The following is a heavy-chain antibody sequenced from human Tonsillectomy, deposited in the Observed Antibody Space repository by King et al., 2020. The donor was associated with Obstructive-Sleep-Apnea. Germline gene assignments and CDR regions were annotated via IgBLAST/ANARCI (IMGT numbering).Heavy chain of an antibody. CDR3: ARDTSGTLDY. J-gene: IGHJ4*02. V-gene: IGHV3-7*01. D-gene: IGHD6-19*01. CDR1: GFTFSSYW. Sequence: VQLVESGGGLVQPGGSLRLSCAASGFTFSSYWMAWVRQAPGKGLEWVAHIKRDGSDKNYVDSVKGRFTISRDNATNSLYLQMNSLRADDSAVYHCARDTSGTLDYWGQGTLVTVSS. CDR2: IKRDGSDK.